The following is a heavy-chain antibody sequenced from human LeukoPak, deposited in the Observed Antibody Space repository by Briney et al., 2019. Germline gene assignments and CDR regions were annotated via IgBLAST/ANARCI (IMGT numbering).Heavy chain of an antibody. D-gene: IGHD3-3*01. V-gene: IGHV4-59*01. J-gene: IGHJ4*02. CDR2: IYYSGST. CDR1: GGSISSYY. Sequence: PSETLSLTCTVSGGSISSYYWSWIRQPPGKGLEWIGYIYYSGSTNYNPSLKSRVTISVDTSKNQFSLKLSSVTAADTAVYCCARDVTGVALDYWGQGTLVTVSP. CDR3: ARDVTGVALDY.